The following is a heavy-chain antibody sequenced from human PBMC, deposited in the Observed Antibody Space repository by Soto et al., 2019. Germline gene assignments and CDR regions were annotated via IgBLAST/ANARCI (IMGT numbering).Heavy chain of an antibody. D-gene: IGHD3-10*02. CDR1: GYTFTSYG. CDR3: AVAMRDLLWWGSFAN. Sequence: QVQLVQSGAEVKKPGASVKVSCKASGYTFTSYGISWVRQAPGQGLEWMGWISAYNGNTNYAQKHQGRVTMTTDTSRSNAYRERRSLRPADRAVYSCAVAMRDLLWWGSFANWGRGPLAPVS. V-gene: IGHV1-18*01. J-gene: IGHJ4*02. CDR2: ISAYNGNT.